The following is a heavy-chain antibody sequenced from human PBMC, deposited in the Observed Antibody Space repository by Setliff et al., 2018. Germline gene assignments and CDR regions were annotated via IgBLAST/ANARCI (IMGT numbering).Heavy chain of an antibody. CDR3: ARVADGSGSFYLGFDY. CDR2: IFHSGST. D-gene: IGHD3-10*01. Sequence: PSETLSLTCTVSGDSISSGSYYWNWIRQHPEKGLEWLGYIFHSGSTHYNSSLKRRITISIDASKNHFSLELNSVTAADSAVYYCARVADGSGSFYLGFDYWGQGILVTVSS. V-gene: IGHV4-31*03. J-gene: IGHJ4*02. CDR1: GDSISSGSYY.